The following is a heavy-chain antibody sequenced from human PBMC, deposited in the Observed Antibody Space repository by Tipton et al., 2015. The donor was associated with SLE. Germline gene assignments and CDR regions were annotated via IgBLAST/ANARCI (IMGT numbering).Heavy chain of an antibody. CDR2: ISGSGAST. CDR3: AKDAGSGWYRAFDI. V-gene: IGHV3-23*01. CDR1: GFTFSSYA. J-gene: IGHJ3*02. D-gene: IGHD6-19*01. Sequence: SLRLSCAASGFTFSSYAMTWVRQAPGKGLEWVSGISGSGASTYYADSVQGRSTISRDNSKNTLYLQMNSLRAEDTAVYYCAKDAGSGWYRAFDIWGQGTVVTVSS.